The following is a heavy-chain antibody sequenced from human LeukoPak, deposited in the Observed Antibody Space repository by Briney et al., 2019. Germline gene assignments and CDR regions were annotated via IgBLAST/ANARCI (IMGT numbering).Heavy chain of an antibody. V-gene: IGHV1-2*02. CDR1: GYTFTSYG. D-gene: IGHD3-10*01. CDR3: VRDPLVRGASLDY. CDR2: INPNSGGT. J-gene: IGHJ4*02. Sequence: ASVKVSCKASGYTFTSYGISWVRQAPGQGLEWMGWINPNSGGTNCAQKFQGRVTMTRDTSISTAYMELSRLRSDDTAVYYCVRDPLVRGASLDYWGQGTLVTVSS.